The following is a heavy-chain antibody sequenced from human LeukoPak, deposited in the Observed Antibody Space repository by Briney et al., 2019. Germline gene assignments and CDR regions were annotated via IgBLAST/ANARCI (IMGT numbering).Heavy chain of an antibody. V-gene: IGHV3-23*01. CDR2: LGRSGEYK. CDR1: GFRFTDYS. J-gene: IGHJ6*02. Sequence: GGSLRLSCAASGFRFTDYSMSWVRQAPGKGLEWVAGLGRSGEYKYYADSVKGRFTISKDNSKDTVSLQMNSLRAEDSAIYFCVKDRPCETCMPMDAWGQGTTVTVSS. D-gene: IGHD2-2*01. CDR3: VKDRPCETCMPMDA.